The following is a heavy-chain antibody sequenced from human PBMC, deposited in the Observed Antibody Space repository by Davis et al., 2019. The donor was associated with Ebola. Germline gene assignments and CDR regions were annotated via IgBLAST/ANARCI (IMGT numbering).Heavy chain of an antibody. J-gene: IGHJ4*02. CDR3: ASDSSGWSPD. D-gene: IGHD6-19*01. CDR1: GFTFTTYA. CDR2: ISYNGGST. Sequence: GGSLRLSCSASGFTFTTYAMHWVRQAPGKGLEYVSAISYNGGSTYYADSVKGRFTISRDNSKNMLYLQMSSLRAEDTAMYYCASDSSGWSPDWGQGTLVTVSS. V-gene: IGHV3-64D*06.